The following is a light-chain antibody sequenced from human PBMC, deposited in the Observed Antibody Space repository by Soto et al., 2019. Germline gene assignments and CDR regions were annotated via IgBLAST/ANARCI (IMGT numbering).Light chain of an antibody. V-gene: IGKV1D-12*01. CDR2: AAS. J-gene: IGKJ2*01. CDR1: QGIGSW. CDR3: QQASGFPYT. Sequence: DDQMTQSPSSVSASVGDRVTITCRASQGIGSWLAWYQQKPGKAPKLLIYAASSLHSGVPSRFTDSGSGTDFPLPISSLHPEDFETYYCQQASGFPYTFAQGTK.